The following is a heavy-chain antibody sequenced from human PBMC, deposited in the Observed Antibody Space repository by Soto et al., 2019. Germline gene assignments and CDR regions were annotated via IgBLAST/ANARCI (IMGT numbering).Heavy chain of an antibody. Sequence: GGSLRLSCTASGFTFTNYGMTWIRQAPGKGLEWVSGISVSGGSTHYTDSVKGRFTISRDNSKNTMYLQMNSLRAEDTALYYCAKGGQLLPTTKGDNFAIWGQGTTVTVSS. CDR1: GFTFTNYG. V-gene: IGHV3-23*01. CDR3: AKGGQLLPTTKGDNFAI. D-gene: IGHD2-8*01. J-gene: IGHJ3*02. CDR2: ISVSGGST.